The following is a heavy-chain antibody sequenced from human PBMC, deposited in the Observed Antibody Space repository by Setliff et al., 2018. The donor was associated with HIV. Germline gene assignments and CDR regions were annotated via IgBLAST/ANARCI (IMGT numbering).Heavy chain of an antibody. Sequence: SETLSLTCTVSGASITSSYWTWIRQSPGRGLEYLGYIYYSGDSNYSPSLKSRLSMSLDASTSQFSLRLNSLTAADTVMYYCARFARDPTDWGRGILVTVS. CDR2: IYYSGDS. J-gene: IGHJ4*02. CDR3: ARFARDPTD. CDR1: GASITSSY. V-gene: IGHV4-59*08.